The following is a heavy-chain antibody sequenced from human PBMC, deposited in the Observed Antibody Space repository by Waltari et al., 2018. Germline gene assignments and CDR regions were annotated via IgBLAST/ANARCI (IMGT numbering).Heavy chain of an antibody. D-gene: IGHD7-27*01. CDR2: VNHDGTHT. Sequence: DVQLVESGGGIGQPGGSLRLPCVASGLIFSDYWMHWVRQDPEKGLVWVAHVNHDGTHTTYADSVKGRFTVSRDNAKNTVYLQMNSLRADDTAVYFCARDTPGDGIDYWGQGTLVTVSS. CDR3: ARDTPGDGIDY. V-gene: IGHV3-74*01. J-gene: IGHJ4*02. CDR1: GLIFSDYW.